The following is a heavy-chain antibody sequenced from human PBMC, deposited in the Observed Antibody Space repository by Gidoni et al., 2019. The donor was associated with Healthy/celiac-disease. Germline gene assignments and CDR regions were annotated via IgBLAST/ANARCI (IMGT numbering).Heavy chain of an antibody. J-gene: IGHJ5*02. CDR3: TTFEGIAAAATIT. CDR2: IKSKTDGGTT. Sequence: EVQLVESGGGLVKPGGSLRLSCAASGFTFSNAWMSWVRQAPGKGLEWVGRIKSKTDGGTTDYAAPVKGRFTISRDDSKNTLYLQMNSLKTEDTAVYYCTTFEGIAAAATITWGQGTLVTVSS. D-gene: IGHD6-13*01. CDR1: GFTFSNAW. V-gene: IGHV3-15*01.